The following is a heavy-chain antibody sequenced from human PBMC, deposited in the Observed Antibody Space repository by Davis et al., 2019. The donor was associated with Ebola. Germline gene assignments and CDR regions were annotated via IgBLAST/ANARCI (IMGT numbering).Heavy chain of an antibody. CDR3: ARGDSSDGMDV. Sequence: MPSETLSLTCTVSGGSISSSSYYWGWIRQPPGKGLEWIGSIYYSGSTYYNPSLKSRVTISVDTSKNQFSLKLSSVTAADTAVYYCARGDSSDGMDVWGKGTTVTVSS. CDR1: GGSISSSSYY. J-gene: IGHJ6*04. D-gene: IGHD3-22*01. CDR2: IYYSGST. V-gene: IGHV4-39*01.